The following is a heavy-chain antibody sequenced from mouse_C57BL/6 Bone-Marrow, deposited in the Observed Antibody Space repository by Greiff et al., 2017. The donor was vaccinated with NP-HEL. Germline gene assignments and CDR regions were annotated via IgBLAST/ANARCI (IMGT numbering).Heavy chain of an antibody. J-gene: IGHJ4*01. Sequence: EVKLMESGGGLVQPGGSLSLSCAASGFTFTDYYMSWVRQPPGKALEWLGFIRNKANGYTTEYSASVKGRFTISRDNSQSILYLQMNALRAEDSATYYCARYKGWLDAMDYWGQGTSVTVSS. CDR2: IRNKANGYTT. D-gene: IGHD2-3*01. V-gene: IGHV7-3*01. CDR1: GFTFTDYY. CDR3: ARYKGWLDAMDY.